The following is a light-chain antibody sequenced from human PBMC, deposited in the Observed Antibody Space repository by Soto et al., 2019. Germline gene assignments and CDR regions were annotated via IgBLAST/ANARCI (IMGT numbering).Light chain of an antibody. Sequence: EIVLAQSPATLSLSPGAKATLSRRDSQSVGRFLAWYQQKPGQAPRLLIFDASNRATGIAARFSGSGSGTDFTLTISSLEPEDFAVYYCQQYNNWPPWTFGQGTKVDI. J-gene: IGKJ1*01. CDR3: QQYNNWPPWT. CDR2: DAS. CDR1: QSVGRF. V-gene: IGKV3-11*01.